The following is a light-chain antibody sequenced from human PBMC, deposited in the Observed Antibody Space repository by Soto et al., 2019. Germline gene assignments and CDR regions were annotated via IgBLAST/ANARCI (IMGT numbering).Light chain of an antibody. CDR2: YDD. CDR3: ASWDGSLNGVV. V-gene: IGLV1-36*01. CDR1: SSNIGDRA. Sequence: QSTLLQPSSVSEAPGQRVTISCSGASSNIGDRAVTSYQQLPGMPPKLLIYYDDLRPPGVSDRFSGTKSSTSASLAISGLQSDDEADYYCASWDGSLNGVVFGGGTKLTVL. J-gene: IGLJ3*02.